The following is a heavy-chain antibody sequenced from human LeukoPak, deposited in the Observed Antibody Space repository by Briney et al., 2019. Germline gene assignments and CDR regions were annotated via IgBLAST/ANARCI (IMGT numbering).Heavy chain of an antibody. CDR1: GGTFISYA. J-gene: IGHJ4*02. V-gene: IGHV1-69*01. CDR2: IIPIFGTA. D-gene: IGHD3-10*01. Sequence: SVKVSCKSSGGTFISYAISWVRQAPGQGLEWMGGIIPIFGTANYAQKFQGRVTITADESTSTAYMELSSLRSEDTAVYYCARANPTPEPSPLLWFGESFEYWGQGTLVTVSS. CDR3: ARANPTPEPSPLLWFGESFEY.